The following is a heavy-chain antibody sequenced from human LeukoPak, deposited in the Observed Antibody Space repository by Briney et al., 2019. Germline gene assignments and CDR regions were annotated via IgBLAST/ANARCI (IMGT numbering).Heavy chain of an antibody. V-gene: IGHV3-73*01. D-gene: IGHD5-18*01. CDR1: GFSFSGSD. Sequence: GGSLKLSCAASGFSFSGSDMHWVRQPSGKGLEWVGRIRSKTNNYATAYSATVKGRFTISRDDSENTAYLQMNSLTTEDTAVYYCARDRAYSYGPPPYYYYGMDVWGQGTTVTVSS. J-gene: IGHJ6*02. CDR3: ARDRAYSYGPPPYYYYGMDV. CDR2: IRSKTNNYAT.